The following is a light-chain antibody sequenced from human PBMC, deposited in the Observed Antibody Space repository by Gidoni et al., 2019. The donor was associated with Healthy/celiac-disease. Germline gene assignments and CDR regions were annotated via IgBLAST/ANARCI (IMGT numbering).Light chain of an antibody. J-gene: IGKJ3*01. CDR2: GAS. CDR3: QQDNNWPPLFT. Sequence: EIVMTHSPATLSVSPGERATLSCRASQSVSSNLAWYQQKPGQAPRLLIYGASTRATGIPARFSGSGSGTEFTLTISSLQSEDFAVYYCQQDNNWPPLFTFGPGTKVDIK. V-gene: IGKV3-15*01. CDR1: QSVSSN.